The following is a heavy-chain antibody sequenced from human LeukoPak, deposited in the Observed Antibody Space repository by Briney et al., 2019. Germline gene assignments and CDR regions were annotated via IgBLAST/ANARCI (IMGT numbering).Heavy chain of an antibody. V-gene: IGHV3-21*01. CDR1: GFTFSSYS. Sequence: GGSLRLSCAASGFTFSSYSMNWVRQAPGKGLEWVSSISSSSSYIYYADSVKGRFTISRDNAKNSLYLQMNSLRAEDTAVYYCARSGDAGYCSGGSCYSFDYWGQGTLVTVSS. J-gene: IGHJ4*02. D-gene: IGHD2-15*01. CDR3: ARSGDAGYCSGGSCYSFDY. CDR2: ISSSSSYI.